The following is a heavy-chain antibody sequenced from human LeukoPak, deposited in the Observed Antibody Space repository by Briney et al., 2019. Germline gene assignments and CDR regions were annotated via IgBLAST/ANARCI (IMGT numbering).Heavy chain of an antibody. J-gene: IGHJ4*02. CDR3: ARAPTVLVGYCSSSSCQADY. CDR1: GFTFSTYA. Sequence: GGSLRLSCGASGFTFSTYAMHWVRQAPGKGLEWVSAISGDSRYIYYADSVRGRFTISRDNAENSLYLQMHSLRVEDTAVYYCARAPTVLVGYCSSSSCQADYWGQGTLVTVSS. V-gene: IGHV3-21*01. CDR2: ISGDSRYI. D-gene: IGHD2-2*01.